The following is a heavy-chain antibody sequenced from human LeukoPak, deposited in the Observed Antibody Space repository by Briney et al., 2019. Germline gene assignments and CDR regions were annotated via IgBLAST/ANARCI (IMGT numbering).Heavy chain of an antibody. D-gene: IGHD3-9*01. CDR2: IKPNSGDT. J-gene: IGHJ5*02. V-gene: IGHV1-2*02. CDR3: AREPNYDILTGYYSHNWFDP. CDR1: GYTFTGYY. Sequence: ASVKVSCKASGYTFTGYYMHWVRQAPGQGLEYMGWIKPNSGDTNYAQKFQGRVTMTTDTSTSTAYMELRSLRSDDTAVYYCAREPNYDILTGYYSHNWFDPWGQGTLVTVSS.